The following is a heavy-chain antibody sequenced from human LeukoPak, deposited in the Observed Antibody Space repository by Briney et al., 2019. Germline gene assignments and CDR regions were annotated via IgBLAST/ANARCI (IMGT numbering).Heavy chain of an antibody. CDR1: GFTFSSYA. J-gene: IGHJ4*02. CDR3: AKSPGSSGWFFDY. CDR2: ISGSGGST. V-gene: IGHV3-23*01. Sequence: SGGSLRLSCAASGFTFSSYAMSWVRQAPGKGLEWVSDISGSGGSTYYAGSVKGRFTISRDTSKNTLYLQMNSLRAEDTAVYYCAKSPGSSGWFFDYWGQGTLVTVSS. D-gene: IGHD6-19*01.